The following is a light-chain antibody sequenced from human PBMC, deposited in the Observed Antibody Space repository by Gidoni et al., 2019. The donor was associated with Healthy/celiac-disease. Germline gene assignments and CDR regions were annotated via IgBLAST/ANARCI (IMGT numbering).Light chain of an antibody. CDR3: QQRSNWPPPIT. V-gene: IGKV3-11*01. CDR1: QSVSSD. J-gene: IGKJ5*01. Sequence: EIVLTQSPATLSLSPGERATLSCRASQSVSSDLAWYQQQPGQAPRLLIYDASNRSTGIPARFSGSGSGTDFTLTISSREPEDFAVYYCQQRSNWPPPITFGQGTRLEIK. CDR2: DAS.